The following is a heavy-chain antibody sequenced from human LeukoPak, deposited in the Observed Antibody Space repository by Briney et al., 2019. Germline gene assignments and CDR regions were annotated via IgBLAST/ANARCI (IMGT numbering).Heavy chain of an antibody. V-gene: IGHV4-59*12. CDR1: GGSISSYY. D-gene: IGHD4-17*01. CDR3: ATKSTGGDYEGRYFDY. J-gene: IGHJ4*02. CDR2: IYYSGST. Sequence: PSETLPLTCTVSGGSISSYYWSWIRQPPGKGLEWIGYIYYSGSTNYNPSLKSRVTISVDTSKNQFSLKLSSVTAADTAVYYCATKSTGGDYEGRYFDYWGQGTLVTVSS.